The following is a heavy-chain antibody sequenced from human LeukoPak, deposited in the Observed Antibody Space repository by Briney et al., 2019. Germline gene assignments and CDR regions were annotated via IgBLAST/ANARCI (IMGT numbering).Heavy chain of an antibody. D-gene: IGHD6-6*01. J-gene: IGHJ1*01. CDR3: ARRGTSSEPSAEYFPH. CDR1: GYSFSSYW. CDR2: IYPTDSDI. Sequence: GESLKISCKGSGYSFSSYWIGWVRQMPGKGLEWMAIIYPTDSDIRYSPSFEGQVTISADRSISTAYLQWTSLKASDTAIYYCARRGTSSEPSAEYFPHWGQGTLVTVSS. V-gene: IGHV5-51*01.